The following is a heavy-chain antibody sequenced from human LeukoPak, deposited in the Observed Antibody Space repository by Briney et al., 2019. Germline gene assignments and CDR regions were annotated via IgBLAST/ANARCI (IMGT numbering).Heavy chain of an antibody. D-gene: IGHD3-10*01. Sequence: GGSLRLSCAASGFTFSSYAMSWVRQAPGKGLEWVSAISGSGGSTYYADSVKGRFTISRDNSKNTLYLQMNSLRAEDTAVYYCAKEAEQWFGELIGSFDPWGQGTLVTVSS. CDR1: GFTFSSYA. CDR3: AKEAEQWFGELIGSFDP. J-gene: IGHJ5*02. V-gene: IGHV3-23*01. CDR2: ISGSGGST.